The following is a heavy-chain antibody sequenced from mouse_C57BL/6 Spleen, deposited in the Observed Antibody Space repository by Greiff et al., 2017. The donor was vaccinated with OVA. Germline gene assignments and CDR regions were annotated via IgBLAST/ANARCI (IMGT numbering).Heavy chain of an antibody. Sequence: VQLVESGPELVKPGASVKISCKASGYAFSSSWMNWVKQRPGKGLEWIGRIYPGDGDTNYNGKFKGKATLTADKSSSTAYMQLSSLTSEDSAVYFCARETTVVAYYYAMDYWGQGTSVTVSS. CDR3: ARETTVVAYYYAMDY. CDR2: IYPGDGDT. V-gene: IGHV1-82*01. CDR1: GYAFSSSW. D-gene: IGHD1-1*01. J-gene: IGHJ4*01.